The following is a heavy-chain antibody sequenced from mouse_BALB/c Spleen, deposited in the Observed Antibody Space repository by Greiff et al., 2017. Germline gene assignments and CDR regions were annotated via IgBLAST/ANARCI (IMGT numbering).Heavy chain of an antibody. CDR3: ARGRDYRYDGRGAMDY. D-gene: IGHD2-14*01. CDR1: GFSLTSYG. CDR2: IWAGGST. Sequence: VKLVESGPGLVAPSQSLSITCTVSGFSLTSYGVHWVRQPPGKGLEWLGVIWAGGSTNYNSALMSRLSISKDNSKSQVFLKMNSLQTDDTAMYYCARGRDYRYDGRGAMDYWGQGTSVTVSS. V-gene: IGHV2-9*02. J-gene: IGHJ4*01.